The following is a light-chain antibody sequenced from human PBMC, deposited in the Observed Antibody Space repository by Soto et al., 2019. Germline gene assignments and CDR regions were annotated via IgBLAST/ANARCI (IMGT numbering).Light chain of an antibody. V-gene: IGLV1-44*01. Sequence: QSALTQPPSPSGTPGQRITISCSGNSSKVGSHTVNWYQQLPGTAPKLLIYSKNQRPSGVPDRFSGSKSGTSASLAISGLRSEDEADYFCAAWDDSLNAVVFGGGTKVTVL. CDR2: SKN. CDR1: SSKVGSHT. CDR3: AAWDDSLNAVV. J-gene: IGLJ2*01.